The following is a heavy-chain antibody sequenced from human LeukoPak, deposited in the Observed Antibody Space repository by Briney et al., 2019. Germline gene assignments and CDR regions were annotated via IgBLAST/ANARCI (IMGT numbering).Heavy chain of an antibody. CDR2: VIPILGIA. CDR3: ARDRSGYAFDI. V-gene: IGHV1-69*04. Sequence: SVKVSCKASGGTFSSYTISCVRQAPGQGLEWMGRVIPILGIANYAQKFQGRVTITADKSTSTAYMELSSLRSEDTAVYYCARDRSGYAFDIWGQGTMVTVSS. J-gene: IGHJ3*02. D-gene: IGHD6-19*01. CDR1: GGTFSSYT.